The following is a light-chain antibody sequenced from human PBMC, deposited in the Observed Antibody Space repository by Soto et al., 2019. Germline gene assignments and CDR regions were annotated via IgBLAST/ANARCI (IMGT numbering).Light chain of an antibody. CDR1: QNVNNY. CDR3: QQYGSSPRT. Sequence: EIVWTQSPGTLSLSPGQRATLSCRASQNVNNYLAWYQHKPGQAPRLLIYGASSRATGIPDRISGSGSGTDFTLTISSLEPEDFAVYYCQQYGSSPRTFGQGTKVDIK. J-gene: IGKJ1*01. CDR2: GAS. V-gene: IGKV3-20*01.